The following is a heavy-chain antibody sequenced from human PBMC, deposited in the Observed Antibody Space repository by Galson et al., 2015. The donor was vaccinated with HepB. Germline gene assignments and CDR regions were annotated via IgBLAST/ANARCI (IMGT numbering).Heavy chain of an antibody. D-gene: IGHD2-21*02. Sequence: CKASGYTFTNYYIHWVRQAPGQGLEWMGIIYPSAGNTDYTQKFQGRVTMTRDTSTSTVYVELSSLTSDDTAVYYCVRDKGGGDLGVSLWGRGTLVTVSS. V-gene: IGHV1-46*01. CDR2: IYPSAGNT. CDR3: VRDKGGGDLGVSL. J-gene: IGHJ2*01. CDR1: GYTFTNYY.